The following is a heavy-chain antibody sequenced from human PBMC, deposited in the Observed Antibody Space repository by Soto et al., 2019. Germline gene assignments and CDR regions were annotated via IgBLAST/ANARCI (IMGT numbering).Heavy chain of an antibody. CDR3: ARVGGGTKVTLHYFDN. J-gene: IGHJ4*02. V-gene: IGHV1-69*12. CDR1: GDTFSSYA. CDR2: IIPIFGTT. Sequence: QGQLVQSGAEVKKPGSSVKVSCKASGDTFSSYAISWVRQAPGQRLEWMGGIIPIFGTTSYAQNFLGRATITADESTSTAYIELSSLRSDDTAVYYCARVGGGTKVTLHYFDNWGQGTLVTVSP. D-gene: IGHD4-17*01.